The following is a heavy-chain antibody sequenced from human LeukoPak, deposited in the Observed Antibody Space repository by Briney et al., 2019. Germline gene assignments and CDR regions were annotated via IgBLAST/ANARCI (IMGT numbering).Heavy chain of an antibody. CDR3: ARAWGDIVVVPAAPYGMDV. D-gene: IGHD2-2*01. Sequence: ASVKVSCKVSGYTLTELSMHWVRQAPGKGLEWMGGFDPEDGETIYAQKFQGRVTMTEDTSTDTAYMELSSLRSEDTAVYYCARAWGDIVVVPAAPYGMDVWGQGTTVTVSS. CDR1: GYTLTELS. CDR2: FDPEDGET. V-gene: IGHV1-24*01. J-gene: IGHJ6*02.